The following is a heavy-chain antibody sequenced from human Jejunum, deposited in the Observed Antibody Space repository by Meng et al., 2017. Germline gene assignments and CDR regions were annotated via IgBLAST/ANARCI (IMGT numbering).Heavy chain of an antibody. CDR3: ATRTRDSFDY. CDR1: GGSITGTNW. Sequence: QVQVRESGTGLVSPSGTLSLTCAVSGGSITGTNWWTWVRQAPGKGLVWIGEIYHSGTTNYNPSLKSRVAISADKSKNQFSLNLYSLSAADTAVYYCATRTRDSFDYWGQGSLVTVSS. D-gene: IGHD1-7*01. V-gene: IGHV4-4*02. J-gene: IGHJ4*02. CDR2: IYHSGTT.